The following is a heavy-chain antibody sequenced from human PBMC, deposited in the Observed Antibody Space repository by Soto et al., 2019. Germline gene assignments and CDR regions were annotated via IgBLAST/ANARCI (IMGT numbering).Heavy chain of an antibody. CDR3: AGALMTTVSPTTTYYYYYGMDV. D-gene: IGHD4-4*01. V-gene: IGHV1-69*12. Sequence: QVQLVQSGAEVKKPGSSVKVSCKASGGTFSSYAISWVRQAPGQGLEWMGGIIPIFGTANYAQKFQGRVTITADESTRTAYMELSSLRSEDTAVYYCAGALMTTVSPTTTYYYYYGMDVWGQGTTVTVSS. J-gene: IGHJ6*02. CDR1: GGTFSSYA. CDR2: IIPIFGTA.